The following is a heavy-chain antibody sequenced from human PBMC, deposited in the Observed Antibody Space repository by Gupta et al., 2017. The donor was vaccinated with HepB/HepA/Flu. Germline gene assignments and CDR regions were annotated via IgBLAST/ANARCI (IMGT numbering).Heavy chain of an antibody. D-gene: IGHD1-26*01. CDR3: ARGRVPTTKSGWLDP. V-gene: IGHV1-46*01. Sequence: QVQLVQSGPEVKPPGASVKISCQASQDTFTSHYIHWVRQAPGQGLEWLGVINPIGDGTNYAQKFRGRVTLTRDTSTSSFYMEFTSLRSEDTAVYYCARGRVPTTKSGWLDPWGQGTLVTVSS. CDR1: QDTFTSHY. CDR2: INPIGDGT. J-gene: IGHJ5*02.